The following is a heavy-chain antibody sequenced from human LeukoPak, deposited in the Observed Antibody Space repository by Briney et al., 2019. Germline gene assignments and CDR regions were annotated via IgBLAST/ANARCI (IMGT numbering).Heavy chain of an antibody. CDR1: GFTFTNYG. D-gene: IGHD3-16*01. V-gene: IGHV1-18*01. Sequence: ASVRVSCKASGFTFTNYGISWVRQAPGQGLEWMGWISAYNGDTNYAQKLQDRVTMTTDTSTSTAYMELRSLRSDDTAMYYCARDEGVGERGAYWGQGTLVTVSS. CDR3: ARDEGVGERGAY. CDR2: ISAYNGDT. J-gene: IGHJ4*02.